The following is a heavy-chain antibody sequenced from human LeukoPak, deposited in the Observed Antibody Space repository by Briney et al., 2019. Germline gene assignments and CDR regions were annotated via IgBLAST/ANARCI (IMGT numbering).Heavy chain of an antibody. CDR3: ARSWDYYYMDV. V-gene: IGHV3-11*01. Sequence: GGSLRLSCAASGFTFSDYYMSWIRQAPGKGLEWVSYISSSGSTIYYADPVKGRFTISRDNAKNSLYLQMNSLRAEDMALYYCARSWDYYYMDVWGKGTTVTVSS. J-gene: IGHJ6*03. CDR2: ISSSGSTI. D-gene: IGHD3-10*01. CDR1: GFTFSDYY.